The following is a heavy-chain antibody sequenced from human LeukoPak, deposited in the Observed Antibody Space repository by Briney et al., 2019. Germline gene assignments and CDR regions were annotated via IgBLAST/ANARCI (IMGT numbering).Heavy chain of an antibody. CDR2: INSDGSST. Sequence: GGSLRLSCAASGFTFSSSWMHWVRQAPGKGLVWVSRINSDGSSTYYADSVKGRFTISRDNSKNTLYLQMNSLRAEDTAVYYCAKGIVRFLEWLLYDREYYYGMDVWGQGTTVTVSS. J-gene: IGHJ6*02. V-gene: IGHV3-74*01. D-gene: IGHD3-3*01. CDR1: GFTFSSSW. CDR3: AKGIVRFLEWLLYDREYYYGMDV.